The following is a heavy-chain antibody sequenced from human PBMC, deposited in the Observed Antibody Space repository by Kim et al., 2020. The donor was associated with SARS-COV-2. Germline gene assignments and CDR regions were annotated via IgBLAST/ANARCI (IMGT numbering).Heavy chain of an antibody. Sequence: GGSLRLSCAASGFTVSGYFMSWVRQAPGKGLDWVSVIYSGGTARYAASAKGSLTISWAYSANNLHPLMISRRVAEPTADYFAREEGVFSANYAFFNYWG. CDR3: AREEGVFSANYAFFNY. D-gene: IGHD2-8*01. V-gene: IGHV3-66*01. CDR2: IYSGGTA. CDR1: GFTVSGYF. J-gene: IGHJ4*01.